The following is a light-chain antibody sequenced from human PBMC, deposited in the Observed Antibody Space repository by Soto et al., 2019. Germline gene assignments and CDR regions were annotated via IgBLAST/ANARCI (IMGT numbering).Light chain of an antibody. CDR3: QSYGSSLV. V-gene: IGLV1-40*01. Sequence: QSVLTQPPSVSGAPGQRVTISCTGSSSNIGAGYDVHWYQQLPGTAPKLLIYGNSNRPSGVPDRFSGSKSGTSASLAITGLQAEDEADYYCQSYGSSLVFGGGTKLTVL. CDR2: GNS. J-gene: IGLJ2*01. CDR1: SSNIGAGYD.